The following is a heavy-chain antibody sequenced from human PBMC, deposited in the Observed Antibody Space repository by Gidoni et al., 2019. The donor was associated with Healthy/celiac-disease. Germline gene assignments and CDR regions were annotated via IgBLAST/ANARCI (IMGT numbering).Heavy chain of an antibody. Sequence: EVQLVESGGGLVQPGGSLRHSCAASGFTFSSYEMNLVRQAQGKGLEGVSYISSSGSTIYYADSVKGRFTISRDNAKNSRYLQMNSLRAEDTAVYYCASHISSSSFYYYGMDVWGQGTRSPSP. CDR3: ASHISSSSFYYYGMDV. V-gene: IGHV3-48*03. CDR2: ISSSGSTI. D-gene: IGHD6-13*01. CDR1: GFTFSSYE. J-gene: IGHJ6*02.